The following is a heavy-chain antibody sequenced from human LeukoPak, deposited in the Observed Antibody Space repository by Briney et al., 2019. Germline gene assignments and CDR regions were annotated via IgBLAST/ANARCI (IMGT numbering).Heavy chain of an antibody. CDR3: ARGRQDVTMIVVVMTAVSYYLDV. D-gene: IGHD3-22*01. V-gene: IGHV4-34*01. CDR1: GGSFSGYY. Sequence: PSETLSLTCAVYGGSFSGYYWTWIRQTPEKGLEWIGEMNRSGSTNYNPSLKSRVTISVDTSKNQIFLVLISVTAADTAVYYCARGRQDVTMIVVVMTAVSYYLDVWGKGTTVTVS. J-gene: IGHJ6*03. CDR2: MNRSGST.